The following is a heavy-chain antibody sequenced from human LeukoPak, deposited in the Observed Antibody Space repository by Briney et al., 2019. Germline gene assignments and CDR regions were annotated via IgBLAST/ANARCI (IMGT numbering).Heavy chain of an antibody. Sequence: GGSLRLSCAASGFTFSTYVMQWVRQAPGKGLEYVSAITGDGGYTYYANSVTGRFTISRDNSKKTLYLQMGSLRADDMAVYYCARVSTNDRRNAFDIWGQGTMVTVSS. CDR2: ITGDGGYT. D-gene: IGHD2-8*01. V-gene: IGHV3-64*01. J-gene: IGHJ3*02. CDR1: GFTFSTYV. CDR3: ARVSTNDRRNAFDI.